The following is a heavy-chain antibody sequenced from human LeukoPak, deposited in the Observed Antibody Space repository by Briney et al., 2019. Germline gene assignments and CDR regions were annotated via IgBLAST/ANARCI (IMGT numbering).Heavy chain of an antibody. CDR1: GFTFDDYA. J-gene: IGHJ6*02. V-gene: IGHV3-9*01. D-gene: IGHD6-13*01. Sequence: GRSLRLSCAASGFTFDDYAMHWVRQAPGKGLEWVSGISWNSGSIGYADPVKGRFTISRDNAKNPLYLQMNSLRAEDTALYYCAKDTAASWSNYYYYYGMDVWGQGTTVTVSS. CDR3: AKDTAASWSNYYYYYGMDV. CDR2: ISWNSGSI.